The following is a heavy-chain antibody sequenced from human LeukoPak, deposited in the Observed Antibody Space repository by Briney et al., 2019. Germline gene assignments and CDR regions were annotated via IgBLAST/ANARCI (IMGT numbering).Heavy chain of an antibody. V-gene: IGHV4-34*01. Sequence: SETLSLTCAVYGGSFSGYYWSWIRQPPGKGLEWIGEINRSGSTNYNPSLKSRVTMSVDTSKNQFSLKLSSVTAADTAVYYCAGGMDYDSSGYYSTWGQGTLVTVSS. CDR3: AGGMDYDSSGYYST. J-gene: IGHJ5*02. CDR1: GGSFSGYY. D-gene: IGHD3-22*01. CDR2: INRSGST.